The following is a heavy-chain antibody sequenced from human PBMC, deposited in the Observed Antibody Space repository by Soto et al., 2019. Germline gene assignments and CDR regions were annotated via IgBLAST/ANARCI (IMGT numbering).Heavy chain of an antibody. CDR2: IYSGGIT. V-gene: IGHV4-31*03. J-gene: IGHJ4*02. CDR3: ARARSRCGAACFDY. CDR1: SASISSADYY. D-gene: IGHD2-21*02. Sequence: QVQLQESGPGLVKPSQTLSLTCTVSSASISSADYYWSWIRQHPGKGLEWIAYIYSGGITFYNHTLKSSVIISMATSRGQISLTLTAVTAADTAVYYCARARSRCGAACFDYWGQGTLVTVSS.